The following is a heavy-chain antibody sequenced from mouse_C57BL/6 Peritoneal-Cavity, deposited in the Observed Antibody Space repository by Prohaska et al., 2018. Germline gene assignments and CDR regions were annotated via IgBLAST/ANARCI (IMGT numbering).Heavy chain of an antibody. D-gene: IGHD4-1*01. Sequence: EVKLLQSGGGLVQPGGFLKLSCAASGIDFSRYWMSWVRRAPGKGLEWIGEINPDSSTINYAPSLKDKFIISRDNAKNTLYLQMSKVRSEDTALYYCARQLGEDAMDYWGQGTSVTVSS. CDR2: INPDSSTI. CDR3: ARQLGEDAMDY. CDR1: GIDFSRYW. J-gene: IGHJ4*01. V-gene: IGHV4-1*01.